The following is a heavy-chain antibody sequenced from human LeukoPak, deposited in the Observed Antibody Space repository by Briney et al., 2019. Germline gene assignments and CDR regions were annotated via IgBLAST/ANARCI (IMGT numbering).Heavy chain of an antibody. CDR2: ISAYNGNT. J-gene: IGHJ6*03. CDR1: GYTFTSYG. V-gene: IGHV1-18*01. Sequence: ASVKVSRKASGYTFTSYGISWVRQAPGQGLEWMGWISAYNGNTNYAQKLQGRVTMTTDTSTSTAYMELRSLRSDDTAVYYCARNWGFGELSHYYYYMDVWGKGTTVTVSS. D-gene: IGHD3-10*01. CDR3: ARNWGFGELSHYYYYMDV.